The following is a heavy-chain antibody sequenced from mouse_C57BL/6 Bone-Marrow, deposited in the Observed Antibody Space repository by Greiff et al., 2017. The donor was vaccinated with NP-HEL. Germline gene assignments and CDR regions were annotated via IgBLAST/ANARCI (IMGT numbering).Heavy chain of an antibody. CDR3: ARRGYYYGSSYLYYYAMDY. CDR1: GYTFTDYY. D-gene: IGHD1-1*01. J-gene: IGHJ4*01. V-gene: IGHV1-26*01. Sequence: EVQLQQSGPELVKPGASVKISCKASGYTFTDYYMNWVKQSHGKSLEWIGDINPNNGGTSYNQKFKGKATLTVDKSSSTAYMELRSLTSEDSAVYYCARRGYYYGSSYLYYYAMDYWGQGTSVTVSS. CDR2: INPNNGGT.